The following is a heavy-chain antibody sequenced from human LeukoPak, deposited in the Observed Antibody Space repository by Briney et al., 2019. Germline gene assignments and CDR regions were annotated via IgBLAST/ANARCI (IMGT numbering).Heavy chain of an antibody. V-gene: IGHV5-51*01. Sequence: GESLKISCKGSGYSFPIYWLGWVRQMPGKGLEWMGIIYPGDSDTRYSPSFQGQATISADKSISTAYLQWSSLKASDTAMYYCAIFDFLFGEIDNWFDPWGQGTQVTVSS. CDR1: GYSFPIYW. D-gene: IGHD3-16*01. CDR3: AIFDFLFGEIDNWFDP. CDR2: IYPGDSDT. J-gene: IGHJ5*02.